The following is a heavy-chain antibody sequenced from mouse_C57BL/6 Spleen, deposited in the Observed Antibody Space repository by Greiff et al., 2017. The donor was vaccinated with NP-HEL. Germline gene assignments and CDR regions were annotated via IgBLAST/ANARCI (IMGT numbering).Heavy chain of an antibody. D-gene: IGHD4-1*01. V-gene: IGHV5-6*01. CDR3: ASLANWDSPFDY. CDR2: ISSGGSYT. CDR1: GFTFSSYG. J-gene: IGHJ2*01. Sequence: EVQGVESGGDLVKPGGSLKLSCAASGFTFSSYGMSWVRQTPDKRLEWVATISSGGSYTYYPDSVKGRVTISRDNAKNTLYLQMSSMKSEDTAMYYCASLANWDSPFDYWGQGTTLTVSS.